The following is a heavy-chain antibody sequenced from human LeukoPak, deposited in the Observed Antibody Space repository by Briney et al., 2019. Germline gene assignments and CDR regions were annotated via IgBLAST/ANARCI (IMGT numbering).Heavy chain of an antibody. CDR1: GFTFSSYA. CDR2: ISGSGGST. CDR3: AKDRSLVRPQYFQQ. Sequence: GGSLRLSCAASGFTFSSYAMSWVRQAPGKGLEWVSAISGSGGSTYYADSVKGRFTISRDNSKNMLYLQMSSLRAEDTAVYYCAKDRSLVRPQYFQQWGQGTLVTVSS. D-gene: IGHD6-13*01. J-gene: IGHJ1*01. V-gene: IGHV3-23*01.